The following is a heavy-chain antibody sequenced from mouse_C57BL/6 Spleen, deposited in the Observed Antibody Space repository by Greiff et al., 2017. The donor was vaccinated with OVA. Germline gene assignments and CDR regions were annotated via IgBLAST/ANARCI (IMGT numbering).Heavy chain of an antibody. CDR3: AIYGNFSWFAY. J-gene: IGHJ3*01. CDR2: INPSSGYT. V-gene: IGHV1-7*01. D-gene: IGHD2-1*01. CDR1: GYTFTSYW. Sequence: QVHVKQSGAELAKPGASVKLSCKASGYTFTSYWMHWVKQRPGQGLEWIGYINPSSGYTKYNQKFKDKATLTADKSSSTAYMQLSSLTYEDSAVYYCAIYGNFSWFAYWGQGTLVTVSA.